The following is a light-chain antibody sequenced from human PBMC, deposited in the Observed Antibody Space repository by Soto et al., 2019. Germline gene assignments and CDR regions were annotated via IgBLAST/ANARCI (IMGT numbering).Light chain of an antibody. CDR1: QTISSW. CDR2: KAS. CDR3: QQYNTYSRT. V-gene: IGKV1-5*03. J-gene: IGKJ1*01. Sequence: DIQMTQSPSTLSGSVGDRVTITCRASQTISSWLAWYQQKPGKAPKLLIYKASSLESGVPSRFSGSGSGAEFNLTISRLQTDDFATYYCQQYNTYSRTFGQGTKVDIK.